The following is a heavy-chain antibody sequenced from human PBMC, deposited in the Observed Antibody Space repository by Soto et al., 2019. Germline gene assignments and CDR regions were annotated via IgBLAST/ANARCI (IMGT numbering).Heavy chain of an antibody. CDR3: AKDACRGSCYVVVPRFDP. CDR1: GFTFSSYA. Sequence: GGSLRLSCAASGFTFSSYAMSWVRQAPGKGLEWVSAISGSGGSTYYADSVKGRFTISRDNSKNTLYLQMNSLRAEDTAVYYCAKDACRGSCYVVVPRFDPWGQGTLVTVSS. J-gene: IGHJ5*02. V-gene: IGHV3-23*01. D-gene: IGHD2-15*01. CDR2: ISGSGGST.